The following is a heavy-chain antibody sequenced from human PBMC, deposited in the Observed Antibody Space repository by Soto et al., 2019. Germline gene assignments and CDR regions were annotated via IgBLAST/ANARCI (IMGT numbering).Heavy chain of an antibody. Sequence: HIALKESGPTLVKPTQTLTLTCIFSGFSFSADGVGVGWIRQPPGKTREWLALIYWDDDTRYRPSLKSRLTITKDSSNNQVVLTMTNMDPLDTATYYCAHASGGTSWPNDAFDVWGQGTVVTVSS. D-gene: IGHD2-2*01. CDR1: GFSFSADGVG. V-gene: IGHV2-5*02. J-gene: IGHJ3*01. CDR2: IYWDDDT. CDR3: AHASGGTSWPNDAFDV.